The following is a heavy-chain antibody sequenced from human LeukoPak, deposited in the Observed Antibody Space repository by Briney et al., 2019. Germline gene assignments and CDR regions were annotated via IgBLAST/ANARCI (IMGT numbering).Heavy chain of an antibody. CDR3: ARVRGYGDYEYYFDF. CDR2: INTITGIP. J-gene: IGHJ4*02. V-gene: IGHV7-4-1*02. D-gene: IGHD4-17*01. CDR1: GYIFSSYS. Sequence: ASVKVSCKASGYIFSSYSLNWVRQAPGQGLEWMGWINTITGIPMSAQGFTGRFVFSLDTSVSTAYLQISSLKAEDTAVYYCARVRGYGDYEYYFDFWGQGTLVTVSS.